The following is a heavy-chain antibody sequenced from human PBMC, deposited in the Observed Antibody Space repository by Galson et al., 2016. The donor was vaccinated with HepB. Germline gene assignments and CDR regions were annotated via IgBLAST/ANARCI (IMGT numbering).Heavy chain of an antibody. V-gene: IGHV3-7*01. CDR1: GFTFSTTW. CDR3: ARKGWLQLGYFFDY. CDR2: MQPDGSEK. D-gene: IGHD5-24*01. Sequence: SLRLSCAASGFTFSTTWMNWVRQAPGKGLELVANMQPDGSEKYYVDSVKGRFTSSRDNANKSLYLQMNRLRDEDTAVYYCARKGWLQLGYFFDYWGQGILVTVSS. J-gene: IGHJ4*02.